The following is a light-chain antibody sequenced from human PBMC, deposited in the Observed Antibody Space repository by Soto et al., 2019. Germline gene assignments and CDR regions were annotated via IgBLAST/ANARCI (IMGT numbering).Light chain of an antibody. CDR3: LQDYNYPRT. CDR1: QGIRSD. CDR2: AAS. Sequence: AMQMTHSPSSLSASVGDRVTITCRASQGIRSDLGWYQQKPGKAPKLLIYAASSLQSGVPSTFSGSGSGTDFTLTISSLQPEDFATYYCLQDYNYPRTFGQGTKVEIK. V-gene: IGKV1-6*01. J-gene: IGKJ1*01.